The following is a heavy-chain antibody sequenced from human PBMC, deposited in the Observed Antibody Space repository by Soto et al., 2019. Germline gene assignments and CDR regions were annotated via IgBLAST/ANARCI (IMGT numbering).Heavy chain of an antibody. D-gene: IGHD2-21*02. CDR1: GFTFTSNS. CDR3: ARGRVGTAYFDY. Sequence: EAQLVESGGGLVQPGGSLRLSCAASGFTFTSNSMNWVRQAPGKGLEWISYITSSSSTIYYADSVKGRFTISRDNAKNSVYLQMNSLRDEDTAVYYCARGRVGTAYFDYWGQGMLVIVSS. V-gene: IGHV3-48*02. CDR2: ITSSSSTI. J-gene: IGHJ4*02.